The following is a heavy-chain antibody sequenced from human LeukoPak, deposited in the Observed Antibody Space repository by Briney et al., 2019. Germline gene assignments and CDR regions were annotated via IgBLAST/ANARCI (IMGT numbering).Heavy chain of an antibody. CDR1: GFTFSSYW. D-gene: IGHD1-26*01. V-gene: IGHV3-7*01. CDR3: ARDGIVGAEDFDY. J-gene: IGHJ4*02. CDR2: IKQDGSER. Sequence: GGSLRLSCAASGFTFSSYWMSWVRQVPGKGLEWVANIKQDGSERYYVDSVKGRFTISRDNAKNSLYLQMNSLRAEDTAVYYCARDGIVGAEDFDYWGQGTLVTVSS.